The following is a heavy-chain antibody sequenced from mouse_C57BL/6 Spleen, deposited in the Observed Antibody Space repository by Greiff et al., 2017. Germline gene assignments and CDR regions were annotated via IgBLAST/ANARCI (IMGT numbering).Heavy chain of an antibody. CDR3: AKGEGGPRAWFAY. Sequence: QVQLKESGPGLVAPSQSLSITCTVSGFSLTSYGVSWVRQPPGKGLEWLGVIWGDGSTTYHSALISRLSISKDNAKSQVFLKLNRRQTDDTATYDCAKGEGGPRAWFAYWGQGTLVTVSA. J-gene: IGHJ3*01. CDR2: IWGDGST. CDR1: GFSLTSYG. V-gene: IGHV2-3*01.